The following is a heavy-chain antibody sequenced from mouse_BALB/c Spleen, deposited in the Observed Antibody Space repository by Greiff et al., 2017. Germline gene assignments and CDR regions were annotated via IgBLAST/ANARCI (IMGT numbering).Heavy chain of an antibody. D-gene: IGHD1-1*02. Sequence: EVQLQESGAELVKPGASVKLSCTASGFNIKDTYMHWVKQRPEQGLEWIGRIEPANGNTKYDPKFQGKATITADTSSNTAYLQLSSLTSEDTAVYYCARRDYDWYFDVWGAGTTVTVSS. CDR3: ARRDYDWYFDV. CDR2: IEPANGNT. J-gene: IGHJ1*01. V-gene: IGHV14-3*02. CDR1: GFNIKDTY.